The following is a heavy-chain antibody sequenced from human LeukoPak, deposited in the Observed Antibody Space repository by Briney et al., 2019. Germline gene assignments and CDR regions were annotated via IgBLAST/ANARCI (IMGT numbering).Heavy chain of an antibody. Sequence: GASVKVSCKASGYTFTGHYIHWVRQAPGQGLEWMGWIHPNTGGTKYAQKFQGRVTMTRDTSSSTAYMELSSLRSEDTAIYYCAREGRGVPGAIAAVKGFDYWGQGTLVTVSS. J-gene: IGHJ4*02. CDR2: IHPNTGGT. CDR3: AREGRGVPGAIAAVKGFDY. D-gene: IGHD6-13*01. V-gene: IGHV1-2*02. CDR1: GYTFTGHY.